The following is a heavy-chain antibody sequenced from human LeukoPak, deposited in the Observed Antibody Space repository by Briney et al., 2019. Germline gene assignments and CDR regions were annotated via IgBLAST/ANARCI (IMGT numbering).Heavy chain of an antibody. D-gene: IGHD2-2*01. CDR1: GGSISSGTYY. CDR3: ARANRYDLYFDY. Sequence: PSETLSLTCTVSGGSISSGTYYWGWIRQPPGKGLEWIGSIYHSGSTYYNPSLKSRVTISADTSKNQLSLKLSSVTAADTAVYYCARANRYDLYFDYWGQGTLVTVSS. CDR2: IYHSGST. J-gene: IGHJ4*02. V-gene: IGHV4-39*07.